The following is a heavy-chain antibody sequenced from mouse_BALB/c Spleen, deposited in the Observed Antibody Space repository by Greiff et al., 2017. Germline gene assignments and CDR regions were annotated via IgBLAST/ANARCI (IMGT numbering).Heavy chain of an antibody. CDR3: NVDGSRGYYFDY. D-gene: IGHD1-1*01. V-gene: IGHV14-4*02. CDR2: IDPENGDT. J-gene: IGHJ2*01. CDR1: GFNIKDYY. Sequence: VQLKQSGAELVRSGASVKLSCTASGFNIKDYYMHWVKQRPEQGLEWIGWIDPENGDTEYAPKFQGKATMTADTSSNTAYLQLSSLTSEDTAVYYCNVDGSRGYYFDYWGQGTTLTVSS.